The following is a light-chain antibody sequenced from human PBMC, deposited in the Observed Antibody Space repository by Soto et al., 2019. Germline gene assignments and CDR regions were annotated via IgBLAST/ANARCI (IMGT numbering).Light chain of an antibody. CDR1: QSISSW. V-gene: IGKV1-5*03. CDR3: QQYNSYQYT. Sequence: DIQMTQSPSTLSASVGHRVTISCRASQSISSWLAWYQQKPGKAPKLLIYKASSLEGGIPSRFSGSGSETEFTLTISSLQPEDFATYYCQQYNSYQYTFGQGTKVDIK. J-gene: IGKJ2*01. CDR2: KAS.